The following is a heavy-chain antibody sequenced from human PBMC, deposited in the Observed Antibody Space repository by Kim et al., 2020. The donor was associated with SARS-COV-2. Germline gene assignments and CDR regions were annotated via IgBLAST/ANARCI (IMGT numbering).Heavy chain of an antibody. V-gene: IGHV4-39*01. CDR2: IYYTGSI. J-gene: IGHJ4*03. D-gene: IGHD3-9*01. Sequence: SETLSLTCTVSGGSISSTSSYWGWIRQPPGKGLEWIGSIYYTGSIFYSPSLKSRLTISVDTSQNPFSLNLMSVTAADTAVCYCARQGYHILTGYGYF. CDR1: GGSISSTSSY. CDR3: ARQGYHILTGYGYF.